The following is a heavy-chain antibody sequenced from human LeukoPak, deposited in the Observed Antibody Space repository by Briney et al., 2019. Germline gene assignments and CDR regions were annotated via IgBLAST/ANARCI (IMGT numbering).Heavy chain of an antibody. CDR2: INHSGST. CDR3: ARGYDSSGYYYYYYYVDV. J-gene: IGHJ6*03. CDR1: GGSFSGYY. Sequence: SETLFLTCAVYGGSFSGYYRSWIRQPPGKGLEWIGEINHSGSTNYNPSLKSRVTISVDTSKNQFSLKLSSVTAADTAVYYCARGYDSSGYYYYYYYVDVWGKGTTVTVSS. D-gene: IGHD3-22*01. V-gene: IGHV4-34*01.